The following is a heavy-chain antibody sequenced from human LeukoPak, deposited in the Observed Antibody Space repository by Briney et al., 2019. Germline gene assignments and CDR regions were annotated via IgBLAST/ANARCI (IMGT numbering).Heavy chain of an antibody. CDR3: ARGGYFDY. CDR1: GFTFSSYA. V-gene: IGHV3-30-3*01. D-gene: IGHD3-10*01. Sequence: GGSLRLFCAASGFTFSSYAMHWVRQAPGKGLEWVAVISYDGSNKYYADSVKGRFTISRDNSKNTLYLQMNSLRAEDTAVYYCARGGYFDYWGQGTLVTVSS. J-gene: IGHJ4*02. CDR2: ISYDGSNK.